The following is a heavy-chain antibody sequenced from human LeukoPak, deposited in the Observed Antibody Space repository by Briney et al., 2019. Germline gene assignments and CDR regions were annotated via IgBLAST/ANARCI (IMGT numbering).Heavy chain of an antibody. CDR2: IYPGDSDT. J-gene: IGHJ3*02. V-gene: IGHV5-51*01. D-gene: IGHD1-26*01. CDR1: GYSFTSYW. CDR3: ARRGGWELLHGAFDI. Sequence: GESLKISCKGSGYSFTSYWIGWVRQMPGKGLEWMGIIYPGDSDTRYSPSFQGQVTISADKSISTAYLQWSSLKASDTAMYYCARRGGWELLHGAFDIWGQGTMVTVSS.